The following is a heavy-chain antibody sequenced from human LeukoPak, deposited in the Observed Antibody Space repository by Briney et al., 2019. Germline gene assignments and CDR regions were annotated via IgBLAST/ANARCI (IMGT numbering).Heavy chain of an antibody. V-gene: IGHV1-69*01. Sequence: SVKVSCKASLGTFSSYAISWVRQAPGQGLEWMGGITPIFGTANYAQKFQGRVTITADESTSTAYMELSSLRSEDTAVYYCARVPVGAKLLYYFDYWGQGTLVTVSS. CDR3: ARVPVGAKLLYYFDY. D-gene: IGHD1-26*01. J-gene: IGHJ4*02. CDR2: ITPIFGTA. CDR1: LGTFSSYA.